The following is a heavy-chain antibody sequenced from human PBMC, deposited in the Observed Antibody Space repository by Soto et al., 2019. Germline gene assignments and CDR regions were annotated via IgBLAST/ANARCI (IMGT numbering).Heavy chain of an antibody. V-gene: IGHV3-7*01. Sequence: PGGSLRLSCSASGFIFSSYWMSWLRQAPGKGLEWVASMNEYGSERYYVDYVKGRFTISRDNAKNSLYLQLNSLRVEDTALFYCARDSRRVGATNDLDYWGQGTLVTVSS. CDR3: ARDSRRVGATNDLDY. J-gene: IGHJ4*02. CDR1: GFIFSSYW. D-gene: IGHD1-26*01. CDR2: MNEYGSER.